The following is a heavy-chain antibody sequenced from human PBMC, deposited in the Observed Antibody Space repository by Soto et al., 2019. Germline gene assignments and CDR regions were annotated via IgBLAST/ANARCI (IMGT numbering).Heavy chain of an antibody. V-gene: IGHV6-1*01. CDR2: TYFRSKWQY. CDR3: ARSEQWLTS. Sequence: LQTLSLTCAISGDSVSSNSAAWNWIRQSPSRGLEWLGRTYFRSKWQYGYAVSARSRITIKADTSKNQFSLQLNSVTPEDTAVYYCARSEQWLTSWGQGTLVTVAS. J-gene: IGHJ5*02. D-gene: IGHD6-19*01. CDR1: GDSVSSNSAA.